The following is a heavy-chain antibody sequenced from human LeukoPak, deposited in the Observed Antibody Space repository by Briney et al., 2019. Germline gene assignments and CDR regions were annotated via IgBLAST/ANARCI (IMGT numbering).Heavy chain of an antibody. V-gene: IGHV4-38-2*02. J-gene: IGHJ6*02. CDR3: TRDSSGWYGLVYYYGMDV. D-gene: IGHD6-19*01. CDR2: IYHSGST. CDR1: GYSISSGYY. Sequence: PSETLSLTCTVSGYSISSGYYWGWIRQPPGKGLEWIGSIYHSGSTYYNPSHKSRVTISVDTSKNQFSLKLSSLTAADTAVYYCTRDSSGWYGLVYYYGMDVWGQGTTVTVSS.